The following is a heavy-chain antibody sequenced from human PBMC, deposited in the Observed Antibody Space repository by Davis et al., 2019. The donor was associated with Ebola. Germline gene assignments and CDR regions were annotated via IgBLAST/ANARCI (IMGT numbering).Heavy chain of an antibody. Sequence: GGSLRLSCAASGFTFSSYAMHWVRQAPGKGLEWVAVISYDGSNKYYADSVKGRFTISRDNSKNTLYLQMNSLRAEDTAVYYCAKITAMAIGWFDPWGQGTLVTVSS. CDR1: GFTFSSYA. J-gene: IGHJ5*02. V-gene: IGHV3-30-3*02. CDR2: ISYDGSNK. CDR3: AKITAMAIGWFDP. D-gene: IGHD5-18*01.